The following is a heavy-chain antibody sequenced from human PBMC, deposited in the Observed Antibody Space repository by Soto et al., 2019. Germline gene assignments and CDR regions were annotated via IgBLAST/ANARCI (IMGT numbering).Heavy chain of an antibody. CDR3: AKDKGDCSGGSCYPHWFDP. D-gene: IGHD2-15*01. CDR2: ISYDGSNK. CDR1: GFTFSSYG. V-gene: IGHV3-30*18. J-gene: IGHJ5*02. Sequence: GSLRLSCAASGFTFSSYGMHWVRQAPGKGLEWVAVISYDGSNKYYADSVKGRFTISRDNSKNTLYLQMNSLRAEDTAVYYCAKDKGDCSGGSCYPHWFDPWGQGTLVTVSS.